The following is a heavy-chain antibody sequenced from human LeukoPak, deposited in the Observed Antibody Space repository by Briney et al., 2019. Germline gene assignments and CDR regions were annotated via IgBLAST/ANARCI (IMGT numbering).Heavy chain of an antibody. Sequence: RGSLRLSCAASGFTVNRHYISWVRQAPGKGLEWVSIIYSDATTYYADSVKGRFTISRDNSKNTLYLQLNSLRAEDTAVYYCAVYYYGSFPPKNFDYWGQGTLVTVSS. V-gene: IGHV3-66*01. J-gene: IGHJ4*02. CDR3: AVYYYGSFPPKNFDY. CDR2: IYSDATT. D-gene: IGHD3-10*01. CDR1: GFTVNRHY.